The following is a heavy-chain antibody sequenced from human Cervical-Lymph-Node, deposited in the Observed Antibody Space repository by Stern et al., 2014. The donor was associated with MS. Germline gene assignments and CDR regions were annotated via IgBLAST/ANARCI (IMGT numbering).Heavy chain of an antibody. J-gene: IGHJ4*02. CDR3: ARISLGSGIDY. D-gene: IGHD1-26*01. Sequence: QVQLLQPGAEVKKPGASVKVTCKTSENTFTGYYIHWVRQAPGQGLEWMGWINPNSGATNYAQRFQDRVSLTSDTSNSLAYMELDRLTSDDTAVYYCARISLGSGIDYWGQGSLVTVPS. V-gene: IGHV1-2*02. CDR1: ENTFTGYY. CDR2: INPNSGAT.